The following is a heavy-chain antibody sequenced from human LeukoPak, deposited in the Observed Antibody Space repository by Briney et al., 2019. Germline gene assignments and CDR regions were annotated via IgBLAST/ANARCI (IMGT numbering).Heavy chain of an antibody. CDR2: IYSGGNT. J-gene: IGHJ4*02. CDR3: ARDAAGLAY. D-gene: IGHD6-19*01. Sequence: PGGSLRLSCTVSGFTVSSNSMSWVRQAPGKGLEWVSFIYSGGNTHYSDSVKGRFTISRDNSKNTLYLQMNSLRAEDTAVYYCARDAAGLAYWGQGTLVTVSS. V-gene: IGHV3-53*01. CDR1: GFTVSSNS.